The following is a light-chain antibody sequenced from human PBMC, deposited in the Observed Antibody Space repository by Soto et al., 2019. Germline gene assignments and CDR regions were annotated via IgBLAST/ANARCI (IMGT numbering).Light chain of an antibody. Sequence: DIEVTQSPSSLSASVADRVTITCRASQDIGTDLGWYQQKPGKAPERLIYEASVLQSGVPSRFSGSGSGTEFTLTVSSLQPEDFATYYCVQHYSYPLTFGGGTKVDTK. CDR3: VQHYSYPLT. CDR2: EAS. J-gene: IGKJ4*01. CDR1: QDIGTD. V-gene: IGKV1-17*01.